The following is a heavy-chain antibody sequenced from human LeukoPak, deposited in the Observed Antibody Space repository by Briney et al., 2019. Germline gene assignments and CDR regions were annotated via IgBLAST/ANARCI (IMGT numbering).Heavy chain of an antibody. D-gene: IGHD4-17*01. V-gene: IGHV4-4*07. CDR3: ARHIDYGDYVRWFDP. CDR2: IYTSGST. J-gene: IGHJ5*02. CDR1: GGSIRSYY. Sequence: PSETLSLTCTVSGGSIRSYYWSWIRQPAGRGLEWIGRIYTSGSTNYNPSLKSRVTMSVDTSKNQFSLKLSSVTAADTAVYYCARHIDYGDYVRWFDPWGQGTLVTVSS.